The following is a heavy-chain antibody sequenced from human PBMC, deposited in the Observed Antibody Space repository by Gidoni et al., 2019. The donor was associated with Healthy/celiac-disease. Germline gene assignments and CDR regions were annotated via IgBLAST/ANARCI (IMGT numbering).Heavy chain of an antibody. Sequence: EVQLVESGGGLVQPGGSLRLSCAASGFTVSSNYMSWVRQAPGKGLAWVSVIYSGVTTSNATSVKGRFTIPRHNSKTPLFLKMTGLRPEATAVFYGARFVLVVPATLENWFAPWGQGTLFTV. J-gene: IGHJ5*02. CDR3: ARFVLVVPATLENWFAP. CDR1: GFTVSSNY. D-gene: IGHD2-15*01. CDR2: IYSGVTT. V-gene: IGHV3-53*04.